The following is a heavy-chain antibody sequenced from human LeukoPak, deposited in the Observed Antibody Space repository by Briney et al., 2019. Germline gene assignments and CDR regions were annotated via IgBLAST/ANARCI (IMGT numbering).Heavy chain of an antibody. Sequence: PGGSLRLSCAASGFTFSSDSMNWVRQAPGKGLEWVSSISSSSSYIYYADSVKGRFTISRDNAKNSLYLQMNSLRAEDTAVYYCARDSSSWYTEPGLSGFDYWGQGTLVTVSS. CDR1: GFTFSSDS. J-gene: IGHJ4*02. D-gene: IGHD6-13*01. CDR2: ISSSSSYI. V-gene: IGHV3-21*01. CDR3: ARDSSSWYTEPGLSGFDY.